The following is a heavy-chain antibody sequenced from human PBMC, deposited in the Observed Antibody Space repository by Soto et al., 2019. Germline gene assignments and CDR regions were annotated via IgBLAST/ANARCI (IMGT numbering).Heavy chain of an antibody. CDR1: GGTFNTYT. J-gene: IGHJ6*02. Sequence: QVQLVQSGAEVKKPGSSVKVSCKASGGTFNTYTISWVRQVPGQGLEWMGGIMPLYAKPTYAQPFLGRLTIAADDHPSTVYMELSSLRSEDTALYYCASLNNWSSGDGRIDVWGRGTAVSVSS. CDR3: ASLNNWSSGDGRIDV. CDR2: IMPLYAKP. V-gene: IGHV1-69*01. D-gene: IGHD1-26*01.